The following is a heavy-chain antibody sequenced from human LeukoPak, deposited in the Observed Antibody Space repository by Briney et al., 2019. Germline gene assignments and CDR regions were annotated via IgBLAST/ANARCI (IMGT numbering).Heavy chain of an antibody. V-gene: IGHV4-59*12. CDR2: IYYSGST. CDR3: ARAHSIASYYYGVDV. D-gene: IGHD2/OR15-2a*01. Sequence: PSETLSLTCTVSSGSISSYYWSWIRQPPGKGLEWIGNIYYSGSTYYSPSLTSRVTVSVDTSENQFSLKLSSVTAADTAVYYCARAHSIASYYYGVDVWGQGTTVTVSS. J-gene: IGHJ6*02. CDR1: SGSISSYY.